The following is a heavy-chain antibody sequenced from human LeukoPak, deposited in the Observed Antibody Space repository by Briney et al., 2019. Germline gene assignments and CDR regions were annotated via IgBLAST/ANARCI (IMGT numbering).Heavy chain of an antibody. V-gene: IGHV4-39*01. CDR3: ARHYYDTSGYYPWYFDN. CDR2: TYYSGNT. D-gene: IGHD3-22*01. J-gene: IGHJ4*02. CDR1: GASFSSTSYY. Sequence: PSETLSLTYTVSGASFSSTSYYWGWIRQPPGTGLEWIGSTYYSGNTYYNQSLRSRVTISVDTSKNQFSLKLTSVTAADTAEYYCARHYYDTSGYYPWYFDNWGQGILVTVSS.